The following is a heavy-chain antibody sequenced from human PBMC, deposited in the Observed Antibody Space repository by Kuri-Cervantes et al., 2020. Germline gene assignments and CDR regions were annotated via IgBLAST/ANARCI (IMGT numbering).Heavy chain of an antibody. CDR3: ARERNYGDYLARYRVINGVFDI. D-gene: IGHD4-17*01. J-gene: IGHJ3*02. Sequence: GGSLRLSCAASGFTFSSYAMHWVRQAPGKGLEWVAVISYDGSNKYYADSVKGRFTISRDNSKNTLYLQMNSLRAEDTAVYYCARERNYGDYLARYRVINGVFDIWGQGTMVTVSS. CDR1: GFTFSSYA. V-gene: IGHV3-30-3*01. CDR2: ISYDGSNK.